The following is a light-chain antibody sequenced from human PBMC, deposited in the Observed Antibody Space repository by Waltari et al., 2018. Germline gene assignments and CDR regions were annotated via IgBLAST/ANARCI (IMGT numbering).Light chain of an antibody. CDR3: QSYDTSLRVV. CDR2: VST. CDR1: GSNIGAGYD. V-gene: IGLV1-40*01. J-gene: IGLJ2*01. Sequence: QSVLTQPPSVSGAPGQRVTISCTGSGSNIGAGYDVHWYQQLPRAAPTLLIYVSTSRPLGVPDRFFGSTSGTSAALAITGLQAEDEADYYCQSYDTSLRVVFGGGTKLTVL.